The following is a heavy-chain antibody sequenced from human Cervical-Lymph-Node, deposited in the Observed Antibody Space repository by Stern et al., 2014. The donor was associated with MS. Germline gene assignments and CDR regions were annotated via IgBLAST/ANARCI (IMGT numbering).Heavy chain of an antibody. V-gene: IGHV1-69*01. D-gene: IGHD1-26*01. J-gene: IGHJ6*02. CDR2: SIPIFGTA. CDR3: ARGELKEGLVRGMDV. Sequence: MQLVQSGAEVQKPGSSVKVSCKASGCTFSSYAISWVRQAPGQGLEWVGGSIPIFGTANYAQKFQGRVTITADESTSTAYMELSSLRSEDTAVYYCARGELKEGLVRGMDVWGQGTTVTVSS. CDR1: GCTFSSYA.